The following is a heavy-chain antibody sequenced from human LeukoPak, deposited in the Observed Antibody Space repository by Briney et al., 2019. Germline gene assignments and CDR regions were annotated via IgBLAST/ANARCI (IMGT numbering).Heavy chain of an antibody. D-gene: IGHD2-15*01. CDR2: ISSSSGTI. CDR1: GFTFSTSP. J-gene: IGHJ4*02. CDR3: ARGPGSGHYFDY. V-gene: IGHV3-48*04. Sequence: PGGSLRLSCAASGFTFSTSPMNWVRQAPGEGPDWVSYISSSSGTIYYADSVKGRFTISRDNAENSLYLQMNSLRAEDTAVYYCARGPGSGHYFDYWGQGTLVTVSS.